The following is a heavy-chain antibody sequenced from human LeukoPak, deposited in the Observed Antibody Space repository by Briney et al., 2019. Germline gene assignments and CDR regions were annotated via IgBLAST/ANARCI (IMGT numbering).Heavy chain of an antibody. CDR3: ARGDGVWKLLHAIDY. CDR2: IWYDGSNK. CDR1: GFTFSSYG. D-gene: IGHD1-26*01. Sequence: GGSLRLSCAASGFTFSSYGMHWVRQAPGKGLEWVAVIWYDGSNKYYADSVKGRFTISRDNSKNTLYLQMNSLRAEDTAVYYCARGDGVWKLLHAIDYWGQGTLVTVSS. J-gene: IGHJ4*02. V-gene: IGHV3-33*01.